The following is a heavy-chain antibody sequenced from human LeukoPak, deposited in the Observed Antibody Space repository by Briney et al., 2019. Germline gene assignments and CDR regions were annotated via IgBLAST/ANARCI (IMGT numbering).Heavy chain of an antibody. CDR2: IKQDGIEK. Sequence: GSLRCSSAASGFTCSSIWMSWVRQAPGKGLEWVANIKQDGIEKYYVGSVRGRFTISRDNAKNSLYLQMKGLRAEDTAVYYWAGWDLAAGNDYWGQGTLVTVSS. D-gene: IGHD6-13*01. CDR3: AGWDLAAGNDY. J-gene: IGHJ4*02. CDR1: GFTCSSIW. V-gene: IGHV3-7*01.